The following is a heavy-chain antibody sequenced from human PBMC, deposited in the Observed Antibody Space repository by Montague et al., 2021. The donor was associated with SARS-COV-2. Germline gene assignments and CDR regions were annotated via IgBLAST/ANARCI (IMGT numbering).Heavy chain of an antibody. D-gene: IGHD1-26*01. CDR3: ARLSSDIGGYFWFDP. Sequence: SETLSLTCAVSGGSISSGTWWTWVRQPPGKGLEWIGEISHSGGTNYNPSLKSRVTISVDKSKNQFSLNLNSVTAADTAVYYCARLSSDIGGYFWFDPWGQGTLGSVSS. J-gene: IGHJ5*02. V-gene: IGHV4-4*02. CDR1: GGSISSGTW. CDR2: ISHSGGT.